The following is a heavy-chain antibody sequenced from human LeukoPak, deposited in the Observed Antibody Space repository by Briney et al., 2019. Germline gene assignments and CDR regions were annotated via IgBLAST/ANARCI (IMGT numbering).Heavy chain of an antibody. V-gene: IGHV3-74*01. Sequence: GGSLRLSCVGSGFTFSNYYMYWVRQAPGKGPVWVSRIKNAGDDPIYADSVEGRFTISRDNAKNTVYLQLNSLRAEDTAVYYCAGGGYGHNMDVWGEGTTVTVSS. CDR1: GFTFSNYY. CDR2: IKNAGDDP. D-gene: IGHD3-10*01. CDR3: AGGGYGHNMDV. J-gene: IGHJ6*03.